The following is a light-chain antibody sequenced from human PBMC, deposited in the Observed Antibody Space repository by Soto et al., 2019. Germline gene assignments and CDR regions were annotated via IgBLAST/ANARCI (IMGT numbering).Light chain of an antibody. V-gene: IGLV1-47*01. CDR2: INN. CDR3: AAWDDSLSGYV. J-gene: IGLJ1*01. CDR1: SSNIGSNY. Sequence: QSVLTQPPSASGTPGQRVTICCSRSSSNIGSNYVCWYQQLPGTAPKLLIYINNQRPSGVPDRFSGSKSGTSASLAISGLRSDDEADYYCAAWDDSLSGYVFGPGTQLTVL.